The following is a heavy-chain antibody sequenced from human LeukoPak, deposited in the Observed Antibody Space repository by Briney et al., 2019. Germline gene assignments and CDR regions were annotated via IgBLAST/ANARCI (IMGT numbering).Heavy chain of an antibody. J-gene: IGHJ4*02. CDR1: GGSFSGYY. CDR3: ARAGIWAFDY. CDR2: INHSGST. Sequence: SETLSLTCAVYGGSFSGYYWSWIRQPPGKGLEWIGEINHSGSTSYNPSLKSRVTISVDTSKNQFSLKLSSVTAADTAVYYCARAGIWAFDYWGQGTLVTVSS. D-gene: IGHD6-19*01. V-gene: IGHV4-34*01.